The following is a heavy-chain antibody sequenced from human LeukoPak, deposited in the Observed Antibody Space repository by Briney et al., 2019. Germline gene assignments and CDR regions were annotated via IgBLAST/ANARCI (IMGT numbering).Heavy chain of an antibody. CDR3: ARDLGYTATYYYYGMDV. Sequence: ASVKASCKASGYTFTSYGISWVRQAPGQGLAWMGWISAYNGNTNYAQKLQGRVTMTTDTSTSTAYMELRSLRSDDTVVYYCARDLGYTATYYYYGMDVWGQGTTVTVSS. J-gene: IGHJ6*02. V-gene: IGHV1-18*01. CDR2: ISAYNGNT. CDR1: GYTFTSYG. D-gene: IGHD3-16*01.